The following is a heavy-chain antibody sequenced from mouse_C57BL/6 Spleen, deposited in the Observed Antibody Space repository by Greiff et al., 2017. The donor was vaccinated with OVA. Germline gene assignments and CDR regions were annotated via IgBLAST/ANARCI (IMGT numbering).Heavy chain of an antibody. CDR1: GFSLTSYG. J-gene: IGHJ4*01. Sequence: VKLMESGPGLVAPSQSLSITCTVSGFSLTSYGVHWVRQPPGKGLEWLVVIWSDGSTTYNSALKSRLSISKDNSKSQVFLKMNSLQTDDTAMYYCASSYYSNYVGYYAMDYWGQGTSVTVSS. CDR2: IWSDGST. D-gene: IGHD2-5*01. V-gene: IGHV2-6*03. CDR3: ASSYYSNYVGYYAMDY.